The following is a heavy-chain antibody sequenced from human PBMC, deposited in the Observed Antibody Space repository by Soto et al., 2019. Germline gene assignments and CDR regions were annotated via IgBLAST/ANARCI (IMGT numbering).Heavy chain of an antibody. J-gene: IGHJ6*02. CDR1: GGTFSSYA. D-gene: IGHD2-2*01. Sequence: QVQLVQSGAEVKKPGSSVKVSCKASGGTFSSYAISWVRQAPGPGLEWMGGIIPIFGTANYAQKFQGSVTITADDSTSTAYMELSSLRSEYTAVYYCASSDCSSTSCYAKMPYYYYYGMDVWGQGTTVTVSS. CDR3: ASSDCSSTSCYAKMPYYYYYGMDV. CDR2: IIPIFGTA. V-gene: IGHV1-69*01.